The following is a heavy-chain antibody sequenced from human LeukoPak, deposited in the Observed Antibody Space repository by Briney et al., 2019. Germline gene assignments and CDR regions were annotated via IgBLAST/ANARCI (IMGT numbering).Heavy chain of an antibody. CDR3: AGDRTDDYGDYVNAFDI. CDR2: IYSGGST. CDR1: GFTVSSNY. V-gene: IGHV3-53*01. Sequence: PGGSLRLSCAASGFTVSSNYMSWVRQAPGKGLEWVSVIYSGGSTYYADSVKGRFTISRDNSKNTLYLQMNSLRAEDTAVCYCAGDRTDDYGDYVNAFDIWGQGTMVTVSS. J-gene: IGHJ3*02. D-gene: IGHD4-17*01.